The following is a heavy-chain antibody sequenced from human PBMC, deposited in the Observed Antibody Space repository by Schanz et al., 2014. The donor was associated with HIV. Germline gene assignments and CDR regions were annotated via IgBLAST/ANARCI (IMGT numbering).Heavy chain of an antibody. Sequence: QIQLVQSGAEVKKPGASVKVSCRASGYTFTTYGITWVRQAPGQGLQWMGWVKPNDGGTYYPQKFKGRVAMTRDTSITTASMELSRLRSDDTAIYFCARNRYNLLPFDFWGQGTLVTVSS. J-gene: IGHJ4*02. V-gene: IGHV1-2*02. CDR3: ARNRYNLLPFDF. CDR1: GYTFTTYG. D-gene: IGHD2-2*01. CDR2: VKPNDGGT.